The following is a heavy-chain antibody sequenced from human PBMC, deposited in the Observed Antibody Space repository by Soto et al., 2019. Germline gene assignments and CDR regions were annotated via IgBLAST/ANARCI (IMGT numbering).Heavy chain of an antibody. CDR2: INHSGST. V-gene: IGHV4-34*01. CDR1: GGSFSGYY. J-gene: IGHJ5*02. CDR3: ARVSMSTVSWGFDP. Sequence: SETLSLTCAVYGGSFSGYYWSWIRQPPGKGLEWIGEINHSGSTNYSPSLKSRVTISVDTSKNQFSLKLSSVTAADTAVYYCARVSMSTVSWGFDPWGQGTLVTVSS. D-gene: IGHD4-4*01.